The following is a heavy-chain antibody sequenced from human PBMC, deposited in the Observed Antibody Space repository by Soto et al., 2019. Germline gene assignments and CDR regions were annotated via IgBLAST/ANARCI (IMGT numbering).Heavy chain of an antibody. CDR3: ASTSVAGSYYKRPYDY. CDR2: INHSGST. CDR1: GGSFSGYY. Sequence: SETLSLTCAVYGGSFSGYYWSWIRQPPGKGLEWIGEINHSGSTNYNPSLKSRVTISVDTSKNQFSLKLSSVTAADTAVYYCASTSVAGSYYKRPYDYWGQGTLVTVSS. V-gene: IGHV4-34*01. J-gene: IGHJ4*02. D-gene: IGHD3-10*01.